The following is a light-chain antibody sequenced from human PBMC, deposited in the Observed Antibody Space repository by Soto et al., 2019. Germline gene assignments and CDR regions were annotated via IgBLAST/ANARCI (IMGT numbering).Light chain of an antibody. Sequence: QSALTQPASVSGSPGQSITISCTGTSSDVGSYNLVSWYQQHPGKAPKVMIYEVSQRPSGVSKRFSGSKSGNTASLTISGLQAEDEADYYCCSYAGRSTLVFGGGIKLTVL. J-gene: IGLJ3*02. CDR3: CSYAGRSTLV. V-gene: IGLV2-23*02. CDR2: EVS. CDR1: SSDVGSYNL.